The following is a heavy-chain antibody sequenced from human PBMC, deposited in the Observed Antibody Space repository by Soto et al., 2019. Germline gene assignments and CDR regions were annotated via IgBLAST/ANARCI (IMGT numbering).Heavy chain of an antibody. J-gene: IGHJ4*02. CDR3: ARLMVRGVIDPYYFDY. CDR1: GYSFTSYW. V-gene: IGHV5-51*03. CDR2: IYPGDSDT. D-gene: IGHD3-10*01. Sequence: GESLKISCKGSGYSFTSYWIGWVRQMPGKGLEWMGIIYPGDSDTRYSPSFQGQVTISADKSISTAYLQWSSLKASDTAMYYCARLMVRGVIDPYYFDYWGQGTLVTVSS.